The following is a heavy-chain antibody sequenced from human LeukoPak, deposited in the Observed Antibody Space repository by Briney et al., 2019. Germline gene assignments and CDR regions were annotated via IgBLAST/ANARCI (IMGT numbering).Heavy chain of an antibody. J-gene: IGHJ4*02. CDR2: ISYDGSDR. D-gene: IGHD3-22*01. V-gene: IGHV3-30-3*01. Sequence: PGRSLKLSCAVSGFTFRSYSMHWVRQAPGEGLEWVAAISYDGSDRFYADSVKGRFTISRDNSKNTLYLHVNSLRPEDTALYYCASDVNYYDGSGPRFHYWGQGTLVTVSS. CDR3: ASDVNYYDGSGPRFHY. CDR1: GFTFRSYS.